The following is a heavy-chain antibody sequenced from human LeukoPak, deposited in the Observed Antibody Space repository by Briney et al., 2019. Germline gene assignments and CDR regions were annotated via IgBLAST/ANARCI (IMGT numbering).Heavy chain of an antibody. CDR3: VRDRVGPDY. Sequence: GGSLRLSCAASGFTFSSAWMHWVRQAPGTGLVWVSRITDDATTTYADSVRGRFTISRDNAKNILYLQMNSLRVEDTAVYYCVRDRVGPDYWGQGTLVTVAS. J-gene: IGHJ4*02. CDR1: GFTFSSAW. CDR2: ITDDATT. D-gene: IGHD1-26*01. V-gene: IGHV3-74*03.